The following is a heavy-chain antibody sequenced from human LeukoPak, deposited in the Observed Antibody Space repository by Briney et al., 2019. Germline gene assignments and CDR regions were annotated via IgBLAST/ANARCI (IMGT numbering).Heavy chain of an antibody. J-gene: IGHJ4*02. D-gene: IGHD1-26*01. V-gene: IGHV1-69*04. CDR3: AGASDGGRGYYFDY. Sequence: AASVKVSCKASGGTFSSYAISWVRQAPGQGLEWMGRIIPILGIANYAQKFQGRVTITADKSTSTAYMELSSLRSEDTAVYYCAGASDGGRGYYFDYWGQGTLVTVSA. CDR2: IIPILGIA. CDR1: GGTFSSYA.